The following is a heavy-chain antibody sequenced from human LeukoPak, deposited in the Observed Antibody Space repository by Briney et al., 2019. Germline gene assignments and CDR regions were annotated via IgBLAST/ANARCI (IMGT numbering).Heavy chain of an antibody. CDR1: GFTFSSYS. CDR3: ARRTESLGRYFDY. CDR2: ISSSSSYI. D-gene: IGHD3-16*01. Sequence: GGSLRLSCAASGFTFSSYSMNWVRQAPGKGLEWVSSISSSSSYIYYADSVKGRFTISRDNAKNSLYLQMNSLRAEDTAVYYCARRTESLGRYFDYWGQGTLVTVSS. J-gene: IGHJ4*02. V-gene: IGHV3-21*01.